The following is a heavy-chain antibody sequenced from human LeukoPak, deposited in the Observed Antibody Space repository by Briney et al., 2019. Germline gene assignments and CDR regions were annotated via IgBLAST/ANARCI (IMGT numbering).Heavy chain of an antibody. Sequence: GGSLRLSCAASGFTFSSYAMSWVRQAPGQGLGWVSAISGSGGSTYYADSVKGRFTISRDNYKNTLYLQMNSLRAEDTAVYYCAKGGGNYYDSSGYYTPNSPFDYWGQGTLVTVSS. V-gene: IGHV3-23*01. D-gene: IGHD3-22*01. J-gene: IGHJ4*02. CDR1: GFTFSSYA. CDR3: AKGGGNYYDSSGYYTPNSPFDY. CDR2: ISGSGGST.